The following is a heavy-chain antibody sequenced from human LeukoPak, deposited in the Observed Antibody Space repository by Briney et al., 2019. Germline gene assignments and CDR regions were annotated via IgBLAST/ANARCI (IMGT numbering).Heavy chain of an antibody. CDR1: GFTFSNHG. Sequence: GGSLRLSCTASGFTFSNHGMNWVRQAPGKGLEWVSGISPSGDITYYADTVKGRFTISRDNSKNTLYLEVISLTAEDTAVYYCAKDDAWLRFGEWSQGTLVTVSS. V-gene: IGHV3-23*01. D-gene: IGHD3-10*01. J-gene: IGHJ4*02. CDR2: ISPSGDIT. CDR3: AKDDAWLRFGE.